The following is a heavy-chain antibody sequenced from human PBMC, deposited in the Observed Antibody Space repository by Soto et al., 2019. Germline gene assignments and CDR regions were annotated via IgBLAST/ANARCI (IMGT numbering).Heavy chain of an antibody. CDR3: ARDPGYYGSGNNWFDP. Sequence: PSETLSLTCTVSGGSISSYYWGWIRQPPGKGLEWIGYIYYSGSTNYNPSLKSRVTISVDTSKNQFSLKLSSVTAADTAVYYCARDPGYYGSGNNWFDPWGQGTLVTVSS. D-gene: IGHD3-10*01. CDR1: GGSISSYY. V-gene: IGHV4-59*01. CDR2: IYYSGST. J-gene: IGHJ5*02.